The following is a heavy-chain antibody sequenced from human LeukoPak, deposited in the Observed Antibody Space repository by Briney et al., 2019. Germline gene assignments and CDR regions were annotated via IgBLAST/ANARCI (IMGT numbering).Heavy chain of an antibody. D-gene: IGHD4-17*01. CDR1: GYSFTTHW. CDR3: ARRTTTAHPIDY. CDR2: IYPGDSDT. Sequence: GESLQISCKASGYSFTTHWIGWVRQMPGKGLEWMGIIYPGDSDTRYSPSFQGHVTISADKSISTAYLQWSSLKASDTAMYYCARRTTTAHPIDYWGQGTLVTVSS. V-gene: IGHV5-51*01. J-gene: IGHJ4*02.